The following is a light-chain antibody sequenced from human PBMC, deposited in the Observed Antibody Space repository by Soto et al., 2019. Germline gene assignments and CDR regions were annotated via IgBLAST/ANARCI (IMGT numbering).Light chain of an antibody. Sequence: QSVLTQPPSASGTPGQRVTISCSGSSSNVGSNYVYWYQQLPGTAPKLLIYRNNQRPSGVPDRFSGSKSGTSASLAISGLRSEDDADYYCAAWDGSLSGVVFGGGTKLTVL. V-gene: IGLV1-47*01. CDR3: AAWDGSLSGVV. CDR1: SSNVGSNY. CDR2: RNN. J-gene: IGLJ3*02.